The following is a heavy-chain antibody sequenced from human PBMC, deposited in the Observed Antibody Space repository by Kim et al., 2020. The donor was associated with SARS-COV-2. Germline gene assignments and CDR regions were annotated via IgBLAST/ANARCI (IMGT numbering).Heavy chain of an antibody. CDR3: AREGKWPDNAFDI. V-gene: IGHV3-33*01. J-gene: IGHJ3*02. Sequence: YADSVKRRFTNSRDNYKNTMYLQMNRRKAEDTSVYYWAREGKWPDNAFDIWGQGTMVTVSS. D-gene: IGHD5-12*01.